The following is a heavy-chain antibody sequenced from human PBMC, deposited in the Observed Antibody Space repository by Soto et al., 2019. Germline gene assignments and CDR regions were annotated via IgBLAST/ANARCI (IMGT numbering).Heavy chain of an antibody. Sequence: SVKVSCKASGFTFTSSAVQWVRQARGQRLEWIGWIVVGSGNTNYAQKFQERVTITRDMSTSTAYMELSSLGSEDTAVYYCAADTSDNCSGGSCYVLESWGQGTLVTVSS. V-gene: IGHV1-58*01. CDR2: IVVGSGNT. CDR3: AADTSDNCSGGSCYVLES. CDR1: GFTFTSSA. J-gene: IGHJ4*02. D-gene: IGHD2-15*01.